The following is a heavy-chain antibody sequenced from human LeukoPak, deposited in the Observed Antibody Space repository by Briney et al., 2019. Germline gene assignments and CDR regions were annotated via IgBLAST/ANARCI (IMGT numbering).Heavy chain of an antibody. J-gene: IGHJ4*02. CDR2: ISAYNGNT. CDR1: GYTFTSYG. Sequence: GASVKVSCKASGYTFTSYGISWVRQAPGQGLEWMGWISAYNGNTNYAQKLQGRVTMTTDTSTSTAYMELRSLRSDDTAVYYCARDTGVRPRVAHFDYWGQGTLVTVSS. V-gene: IGHV1-18*01. D-gene: IGHD1-14*01. CDR3: ARDTGVRPRVAHFDY.